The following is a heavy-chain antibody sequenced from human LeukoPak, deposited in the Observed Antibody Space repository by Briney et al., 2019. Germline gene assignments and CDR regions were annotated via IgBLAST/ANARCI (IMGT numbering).Heavy chain of an antibody. CDR3: ARHLRDSSGWYRYMDV. J-gene: IGHJ6*03. Sequence: PSETLSLTCTVSGGSISGNYYWSWIRQPAGKGLEWIGRIYARGSTNYNPSLKSRVTISVDTSKSQFSLKLSSVTAADTAVYYCARHLRDSSGWYRYMDVWGKGTTVTISS. CDR1: GGSISGNYY. D-gene: IGHD6-19*01. CDR2: IYARGST. V-gene: IGHV4-61*02.